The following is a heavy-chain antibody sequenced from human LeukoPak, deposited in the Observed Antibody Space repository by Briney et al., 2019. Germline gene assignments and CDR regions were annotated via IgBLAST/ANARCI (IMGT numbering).Heavy chain of an antibody. V-gene: IGHV3-23*01. J-gene: IGHJ5*02. CDR3: AKERNFWSGYPNWFDL. Sequence: PGGSLRLSCAASGFTVSSNYMTWVRQAPGKGLEWVSVISGSGGSTYDADSVRGRFTISRDNSANTMYLQMNSLRAEDTATYYCAKERNFWSGYPNWFDLWGQGTLVIVSS. CDR2: ISGSGGST. CDR1: GFTVSSNY. D-gene: IGHD3-3*01.